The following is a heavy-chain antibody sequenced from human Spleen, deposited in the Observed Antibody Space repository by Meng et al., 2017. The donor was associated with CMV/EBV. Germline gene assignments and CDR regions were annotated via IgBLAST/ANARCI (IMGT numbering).Heavy chain of an antibody. CDR2: INPNSGGT. Sequence: QVRLVQPGAKVKKPGSPRKFSGKAAGYTFTGYYMHWVRQAPGQGLEWMGWINPNSGGTNYAQKFQGRVTMTRDTSISTAYMELSRLRSDDTAVYYCARELESYGHPRYGYWGQGTLVTVSS. CDR1: GYTFTGYY. D-gene: IGHD5-18*01. V-gene: IGHV1-2*02. J-gene: IGHJ4*02. CDR3: ARELESYGHPRYGY.